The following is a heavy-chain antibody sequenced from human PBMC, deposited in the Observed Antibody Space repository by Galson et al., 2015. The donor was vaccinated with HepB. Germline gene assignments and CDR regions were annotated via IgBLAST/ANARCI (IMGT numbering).Heavy chain of an antibody. CDR3: VKEQTDGYYHLLTGVSDAFDD. CDR2: ISSTGDSK. V-gene: IGHV3-64D*06. Sequence: SLRLSCAASGFAFDSYALHWVRQAPGKGLESVSAISSTGDSKYYADSVKGRFTISRDNSKNTLYLQMSSLRPEDTAVYYCVKEQTDGYYHLLTGVSDAFDDRGQGTIVTVSA. J-gene: IGHJ3*01. CDR1: GFAFDSYA. D-gene: IGHD3-9*01.